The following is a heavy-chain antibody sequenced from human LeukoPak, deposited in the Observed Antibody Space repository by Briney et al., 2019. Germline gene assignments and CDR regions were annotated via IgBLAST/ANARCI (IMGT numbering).Heavy chain of an antibody. CDR1: GGSFSGYY. CDR2: INHSGST. Sequence: SETLSLTCAVYGGSFSGYYWSWVRQPPGKGLEWIGEINHSGSTNYNPYLKSRVTISVDTSKNQFSLKLSSVTAADTAVYYCARHSSIAAGGVLLGSYYYYYYMDVWGKGTTVTVSS. CDR3: ARHSSIAAGGVLLGSYYYYYYMDV. D-gene: IGHD6-6*01. J-gene: IGHJ6*03. V-gene: IGHV4-34*01.